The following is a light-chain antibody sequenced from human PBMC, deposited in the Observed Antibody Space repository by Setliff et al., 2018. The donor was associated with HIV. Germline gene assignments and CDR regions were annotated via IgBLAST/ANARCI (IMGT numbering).Light chain of an antibody. J-gene: IGLJ1*01. CDR2: EVT. CDR1: SSDVGIYNL. V-gene: IGLV2-23*02. Sequence: QSVLTQPASVSGSPGQSITISCTGTSSDVGIYNLVSWFQQHPGKAPKLMIYEVTKRPSGVSDRFSGSKSGNTASLTISGLQAEDEADYYCCSYAGSYTYIFGTGTRAPS. CDR3: CSYAGSYTYI.